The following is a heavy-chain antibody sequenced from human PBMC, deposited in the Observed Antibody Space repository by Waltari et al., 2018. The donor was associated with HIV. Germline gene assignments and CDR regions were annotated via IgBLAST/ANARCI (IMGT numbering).Heavy chain of an antibody. CDR2: INPNIGGT. CDR3: AREGDIVVVPAALEGAFDL. CDR1: GDTFTDYY. D-gene: IGHD2-2*01. V-gene: IGHV1-2*06. Sequence: QVQRVHAGAEVKKPGASVKVSGKASGDTFTDYYMHWVRQAPGQGLEWMARINPNIGGTNHAEKFEGRVTMTRGTSISTAYMELRRVSSDDTAVYYCAREGDIVVVPAALEGAFDLWGHGPMVTVSS. J-gene: IGHJ3*01.